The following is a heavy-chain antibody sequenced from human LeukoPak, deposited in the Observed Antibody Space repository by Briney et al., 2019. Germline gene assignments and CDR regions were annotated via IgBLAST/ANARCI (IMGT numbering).Heavy chain of an antibody. Sequence: PGGSLRLSCAASGLTFSSHAMHWVRQAPGKGLEWVAVISYDGSNKYYAGSVKGRFTISRDNSKNTLYLQMNSLRAEDTAVYYCARGPIVVVGNWFDPWGQGTLVTVSS. J-gene: IGHJ5*02. CDR2: ISYDGSNK. CDR3: ARGPIVVVGNWFDP. CDR1: GLTFSSHA. D-gene: IGHD2-2*01. V-gene: IGHV3-30*04.